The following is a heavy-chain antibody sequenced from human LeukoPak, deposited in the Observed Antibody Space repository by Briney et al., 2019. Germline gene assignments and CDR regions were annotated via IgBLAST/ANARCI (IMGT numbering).Heavy chain of an antibody. V-gene: IGHV3-30*02. CDR2: IRYDGSNK. D-gene: IGHD3-10*01. J-gene: IGHJ4*02. Sequence: GGSLRLSCAASGFTFSSYSMNWVRQAPGKGLEWVAFIRYDGSNKYYADSVKGRFTISRDNSKNTLYMQMNSLRAEDTGVYYCAKDDGESNYFDYWGQGTLVTVSS. CDR1: GFTFSSYS. CDR3: AKDDGESNYFDY.